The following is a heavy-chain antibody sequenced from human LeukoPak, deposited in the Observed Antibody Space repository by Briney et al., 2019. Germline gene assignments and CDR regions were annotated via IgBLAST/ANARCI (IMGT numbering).Heavy chain of an antibody. CDR3: AKIGGDGYNLSLQPKPFDY. J-gene: IGHJ4*02. CDR2: ISGSGGST. V-gene: IGHV3-23*01. CDR1: GFTFSSYA. D-gene: IGHD5-24*01. Sequence: GGSLRLSCAASGFTFSSYAMSWVRQAPGKGLEWVSAISGSGGSTYYADSVKGRFTISRDNSKNTLYLQMNSLRAEDTAVYYCAKIGGDGYNLSLQPKPFDYWGQGTLVTVSS.